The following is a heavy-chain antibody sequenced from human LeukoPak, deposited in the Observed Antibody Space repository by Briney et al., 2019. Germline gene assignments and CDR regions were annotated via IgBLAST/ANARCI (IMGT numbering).Heavy chain of an antibody. J-gene: IGHJ5*02. CDR2: INHSGST. D-gene: IGHD2-2*01. V-gene: IGHV4-34*01. CDR3: ARAPPRYCSSTSCYPRNWFDP. CDR1: GGSFSGYY. Sequence: SETLSLTCAVYGGSFSGYYWSWISQPPGKRLEWIGEINHSGSTNYNPSLTSRVTISVDTSKNQFSLTLSSVTAADTAVYYCARAPPRYCSSTSCYPRNWFDPWGQGTPVTVSS.